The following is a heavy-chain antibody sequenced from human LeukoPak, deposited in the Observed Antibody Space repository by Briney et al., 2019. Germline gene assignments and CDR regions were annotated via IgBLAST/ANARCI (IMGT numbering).Heavy chain of an antibody. CDR1: GFTFSTYW. Sequence: GGSLRLSCAASGFTFSTYWMNWVRQAPGKGLEWVANIKQDGNEKYYVDSVEGRFTISRDNAKNSLYLQMNSLRAEDTAVYYCAREAAYYDSRGYFTYFIYWGQGTLVTVSS. D-gene: IGHD3-22*01. V-gene: IGHV3-7*01. CDR2: IKQDGNEK. CDR3: AREAAYYDSRGYFTYFIY. J-gene: IGHJ4*02.